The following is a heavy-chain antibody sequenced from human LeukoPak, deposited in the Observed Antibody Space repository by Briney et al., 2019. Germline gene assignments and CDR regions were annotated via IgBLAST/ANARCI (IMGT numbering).Heavy chain of an antibody. CDR3: ARARRYYYGSETNWFDP. J-gene: IGHJ5*02. Sequence: SQTLSLTCTVSGGSISSGGYYWSWIRQHPGKGLEWIGYIYYSGSTYYNPSLKSRVTISVDTSKNQFSLKLSSVTAADTAVYYCARARRYYYGSETNWFDPWGQGTLVTVSS. D-gene: IGHD3-10*01. CDR1: GGSISSGGYY. CDR2: IYYSGST. V-gene: IGHV4-31*03.